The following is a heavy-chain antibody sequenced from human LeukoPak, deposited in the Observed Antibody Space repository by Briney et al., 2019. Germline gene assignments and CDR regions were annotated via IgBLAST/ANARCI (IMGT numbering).Heavy chain of an antibody. CDR1: GCSISSYY. CDR2: IYHSGST. J-gene: IGHJ4*02. Sequence: SETLSLTCTVSGCSISSYYWTWIRQPPGKGLEWIGYIYHSGSTNYNPFLKSRVTISVDTSKNQFSLKLSSVTAADTAVYYCARLAYSSGWLDYWGQGTLVTVSS. D-gene: IGHD6-19*01. V-gene: IGHV4-59*01. CDR3: ARLAYSSGWLDY.